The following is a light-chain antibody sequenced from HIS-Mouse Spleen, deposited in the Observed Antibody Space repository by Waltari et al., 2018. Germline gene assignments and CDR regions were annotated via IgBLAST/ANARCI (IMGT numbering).Light chain of an antibody. Sequence: DIQLTQSPSFLSASVGDRVTITCRASQGISSYLAWYQQKPGKAPKVLIYAASTLQSGVPSRFSGSGSGTDFTLTISRLEPEDFAVYYCQQYGSSPPWTFGQGTKVEIK. J-gene: IGKJ1*01. CDR3: QQYGSSPPWT. V-gene: IGKV1-9*01. CDR2: AAS. CDR1: QGISSY.